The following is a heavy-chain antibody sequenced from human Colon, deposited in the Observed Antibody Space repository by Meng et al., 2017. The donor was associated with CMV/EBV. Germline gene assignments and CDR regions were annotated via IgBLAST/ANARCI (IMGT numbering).Heavy chain of an antibody. CDR1: GYIFTSYG. Sequence: ASVKVSCKTSGYIFTSYGISWVRQAPGQDLEWMGWINTYNGNTHYAQKLQGRVTMTTDTSTSTAYMELRSLRSDDTALYYCARGSNSSLDPWGQGTLVTVSS. CDR2: INTYNGNT. J-gene: IGHJ5*02. CDR3: ARGSNSSLDP. D-gene: IGHD4-11*01. V-gene: IGHV1-18*01.